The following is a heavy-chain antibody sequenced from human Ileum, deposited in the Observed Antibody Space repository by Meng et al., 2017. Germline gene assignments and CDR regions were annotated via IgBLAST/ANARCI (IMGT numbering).Heavy chain of an antibody. Sequence: QVQLQESGPGLVKPSQTLSLTCTVSCGSLSSAGYYWSWIRQFPGKGLEWIGFIFYTGSTYYNPSLKSRVTISVDTSKNQFFLKMNSVTAADTAVYYCARDIMGVRGGLVEDHWGQGTPVTVSS. CDR1: CGSLSSAGYY. CDR2: IFYTGST. CDR3: ARDIMGVRGGLVEDH. V-gene: IGHV4-31*03. D-gene: IGHD5-24*01. J-gene: IGHJ4*02.